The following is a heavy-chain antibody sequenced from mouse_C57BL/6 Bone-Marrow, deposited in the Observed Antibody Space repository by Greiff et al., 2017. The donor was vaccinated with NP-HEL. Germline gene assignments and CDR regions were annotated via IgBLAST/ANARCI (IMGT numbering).Heavy chain of an antibody. D-gene: IGHD1-1*01. CDR2: IDPANGNT. Sequence: EVQLQQSVAELVRPGASVKLSCTASGFNIKNTYMHWVKQRPEQGLEWIGRIDPANGNTKYAPKFQGKATITADTSSNTAYLQLSSLTSEDTAIYFYARSPYYYGSSPYYFDYWGQGTTLTVSS. CDR1: GFNIKNTY. V-gene: IGHV14-3*01. J-gene: IGHJ2*01. CDR3: ARSPYYYGSSPYYFDY.